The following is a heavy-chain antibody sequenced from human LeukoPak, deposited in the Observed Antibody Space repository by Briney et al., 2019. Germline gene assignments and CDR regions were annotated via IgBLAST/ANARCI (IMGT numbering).Heavy chain of an antibody. V-gene: IGHV4-61*02. CDR1: GGSISSSSYY. Sequence: PSETLSLTCTVSGGSISSSSYYWSWIRQPAGKGLEWIGRIYTSGNTNYNPSLKSRVTMSVDTSKNQFSLKLSSVTAADTAIYYCARGVPMADDAFDIWGQGTMVTVSS. J-gene: IGHJ3*02. D-gene: IGHD3-10*01. CDR2: IYTSGNT. CDR3: ARGVPMADDAFDI.